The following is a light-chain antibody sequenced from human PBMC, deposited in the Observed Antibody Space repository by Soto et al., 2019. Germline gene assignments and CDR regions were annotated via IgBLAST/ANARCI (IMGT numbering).Light chain of an antibody. CDR1: SSDVGGYNY. CDR2: EVT. Sequence: QSALTQPASVSGSPGQSITISCTGTSSDVGGYNYVSWYQQYPGKVPKLMIYEVTNRPSGVSNRFSGSKSDNTASLTISGLQAEDEADYYCCSYAGSYTLGVFGGGTKLTVL. V-gene: IGLV2-14*01. CDR3: CSYAGSYTLGV. J-gene: IGLJ2*01.